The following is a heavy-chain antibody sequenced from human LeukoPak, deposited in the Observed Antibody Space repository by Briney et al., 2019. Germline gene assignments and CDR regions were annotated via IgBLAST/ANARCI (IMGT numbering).Heavy chain of an antibody. CDR3: AAQVSDYDSSYYYYY. CDR1: GFTFSSYS. V-gene: IGHV3-23*01. CDR2: ISGSGGTT. D-gene: IGHD3-22*01. J-gene: IGHJ4*02. Sequence: GGSLRLACAASGFTFSSYSMSWVRQAPGKGLEWVSDISGSGGTTYYADSVKGRFIISRDNSKNTLYLQMNSLRAEDTAVYYCAAQVSDYDSSYYYYYWGQGDLFTVSS.